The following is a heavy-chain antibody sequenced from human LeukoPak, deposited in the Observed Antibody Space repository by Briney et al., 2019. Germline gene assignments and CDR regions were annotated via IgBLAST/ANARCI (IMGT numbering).Heavy chain of an antibody. CDR3: ARERYHGSGSYYQYYYYYYMDV. CDR1: GGSISSGSYY. Sequence: SETLSLTCTVSGGSISSGSYYWSWIRQPAGKGLEWIGRIYTSGSTNYNPSLKSRVTISVDTSKNQFSLKLSSVTAADTAVYYCARERYHGSGSYYQYYYYYYMDVWGKGTTVTISS. CDR2: IYTSGST. D-gene: IGHD3-10*01. V-gene: IGHV4-61*02. J-gene: IGHJ6*03.